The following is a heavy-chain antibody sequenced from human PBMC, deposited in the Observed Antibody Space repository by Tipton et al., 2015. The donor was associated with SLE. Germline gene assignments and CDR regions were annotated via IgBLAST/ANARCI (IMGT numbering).Heavy chain of an antibody. CDR2: LSGSGAAT. V-gene: IGHV3-23*01. J-gene: IGHJ4*02. D-gene: IGHD5-12*01. CDR1: GFTISDYA. CDR3: AKDESSGGYEGSY. Sequence: GSLRLSCEASGFTISDYAMSWVRQAPVKGLEWLSTLSGSGAATHYADSVKGRSTISRDNSKNTLYLEMNSLRVEDTAVYYCAKDESSGGYEGSYWGQGALVTVSS.